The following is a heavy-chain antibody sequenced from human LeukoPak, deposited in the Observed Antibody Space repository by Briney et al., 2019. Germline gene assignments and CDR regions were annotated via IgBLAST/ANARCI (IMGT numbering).Heavy chain of an antibody. CDR1: GGSISSYY. J-gene: IGHJ4*02. D-gene: IGHD6-13*01. CDR2: IYYSGST. V-gene: IGHV4-59*08. Sequence: SETPSLTCTVSGGSISSYYWSWIRQPPGKGLEWIGYIYYSGSTKYNPSLESRVTISVDTSKNQFSLKLSSVTAADTAVYYCARHEYSSSWYFSDYWGQGTLVTVSS. CDR3: ARHEYSSSWYFSDY.